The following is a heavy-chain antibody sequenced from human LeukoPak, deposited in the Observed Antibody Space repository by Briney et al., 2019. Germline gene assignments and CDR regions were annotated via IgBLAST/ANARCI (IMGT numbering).Heavy chain of an antibody. D-gene: IGHD2-21*01. Sequence: SLRLSCAASGFTFSTYGMNWVRQAPGKGLEWVAVISYDGSNEYYADSVKGRFTISRDNSKNTLYLQMSSLRAEDTAVYYCAKEFNRGLPDYWGQGTLVTVPS. V-gene: IGHV3-30*18. CDR1: GFTFSTYG. CDR2: ISYDGSNE. J-gene: IGHJ4*02. CDR3: AKEFNRGLPDY.